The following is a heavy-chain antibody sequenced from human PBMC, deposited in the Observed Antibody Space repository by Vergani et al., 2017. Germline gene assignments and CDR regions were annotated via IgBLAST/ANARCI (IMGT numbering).Heavy chain of an antibody. J-gene: IGHJ6*03. CDR2: INPNSGGT. CDR1: GYTFTGYY. CDR3: ARGPLAAAGQTPIYYMDV. Sequence: QVQLVQSGAEVKKPGASVKVSCKASGYTFTGYYMHWVRQAPGQGLEWMGWINPNSGGTNYAKKFQGWVTMTRDTSNSTADMELSRLRSDDTAVYYCARGPLAAAGQTPIYYMDVWGKGP. D-gene: IGHD6-13*01. V-gene: IGHV1-2*04.